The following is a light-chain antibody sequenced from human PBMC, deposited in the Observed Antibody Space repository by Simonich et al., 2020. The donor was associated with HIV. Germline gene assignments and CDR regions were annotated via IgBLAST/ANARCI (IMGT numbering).Light chain of an antibody. J-gene: IGKJ5*01. CDR3: QQYYSTPIT. V-gene: IGKV4-1*01. Sequence: DIVMTQSPDSLAVSLGERATINCKSSQSVLYNSTNKNYLVWYQQKPGQPPKLLVYWASTRESGVPDRFSGSGSGTDFTLTISSLQAEDVAVYYCQQYYSTPITFGQGTRLEIK. CDR2: WAS. CDR1: QSVLYNSTNKNY.